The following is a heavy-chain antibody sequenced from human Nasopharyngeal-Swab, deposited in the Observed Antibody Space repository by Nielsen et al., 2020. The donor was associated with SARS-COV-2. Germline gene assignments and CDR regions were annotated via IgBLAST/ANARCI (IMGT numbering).Heavy chain of an antibody. D-gene: IGHD6-19*01. J-gene: IGHJ6*02. CDR3: ARVRWSGWYKVYYGMDV. Sequence: GGSLRLSCAASGFTFSSYWMSWVRQAPGKGLEWVANIKQDGSEKYYVDSVKGRFTISRDNAKNSLYLQMNSLRAEDTAVYYCARVRWSGWYKVYYGMDVWGQGTTVTVSS. V-gene: IGHV3-7*01. CDR1: GFTFSSYW. CDR2: IKQDGSEK.